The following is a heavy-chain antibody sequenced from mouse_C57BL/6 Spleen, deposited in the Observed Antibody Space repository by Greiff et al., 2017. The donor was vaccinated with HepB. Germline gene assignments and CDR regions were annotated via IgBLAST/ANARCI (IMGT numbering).Heavy chain of an antibody. D-gene: IGHD3-2*02. J-gene: IGHJ3*01. CDR3: ARGLDSSGYGAY. Sequence: EVKLVESGGGLVKPGGSLKLSCAASGFTFSSYAMSWVRQTPEKRLEWVATISDGGSYTYYPDNVKGRFTISRDNAKNNLYLQMSHLKSEDTAMYYCARGLDSSGYGAYWGQGTLVTVSA. CDR2: ISDGGSYT. CDR1: GFTFSSYA. V-gene: IGHV5-4*03.